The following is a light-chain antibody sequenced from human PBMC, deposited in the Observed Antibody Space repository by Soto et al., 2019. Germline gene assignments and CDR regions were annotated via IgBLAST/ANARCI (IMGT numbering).Light chain of an antibody. Sequence: EIVLTQSPATLSLSPGERATLSCRASQSVSSYLAWYQQKPGQAPRLLIYDASNRATVIPARFSGSGSGTDFTLIISSLETEDFAVYYCQQRSNWPPWTFGQGTKVEIK. CDR1: QSVSSY. CDR3: QQRSNWPPWT. V-gene: IGKV3-11*01. CDR2: DAS. J-gene: IGKJ1*01.